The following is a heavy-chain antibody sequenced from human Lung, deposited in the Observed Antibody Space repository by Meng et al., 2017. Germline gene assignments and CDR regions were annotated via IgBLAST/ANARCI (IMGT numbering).Heavy chain of an antibody. CDR2: ISSSSSYI. D-gene: IGHD3-10*01. V-gene: IGHV3-21*01. Sequence: GESLKISCAASGFTFSSYSMNWVRQAPGKGLEWVSSISSSSSYIYYADSVKGRFTISRDNAKNSLYLQMNSLGAEDTAVYYCNTGYNYGSGSYSLWGYYYYGMDVWGQGTTVTVSS. CDR3: NTGYNYGSGSYSLWGYYYYGMDV. CDR1: GFTFSSYS. J-gene: IGHJ6*02.